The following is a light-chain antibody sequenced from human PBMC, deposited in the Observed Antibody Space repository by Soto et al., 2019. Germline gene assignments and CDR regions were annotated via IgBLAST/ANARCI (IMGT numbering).Light chain of an antibody. J-gene: IGLJ2*01. CDR2: DDS. CDR3: QVWNSGSGHPVV. V-gene: IGLV3-21*02. CDR1: NIVSKN. Sequence: SYELTQPPSMSVAPGQTARLTCGGNNIVSKNVHWYQQKPGQAPVPVVYDDSDRPSGIPERFSGSNSGNTATLTISRVEAGDDADYYCQVWNSGSGHPVVFGGGTKLTVL.